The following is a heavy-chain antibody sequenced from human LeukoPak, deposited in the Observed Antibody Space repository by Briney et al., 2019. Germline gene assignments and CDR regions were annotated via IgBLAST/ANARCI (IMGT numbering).Heavy chain of an antibody. CDR1: GYTFTSYG. CDR2: ISAYNGNT. J-gene: IGHJ5*02. CDR3: ARDRWQQLSLGWFDP. Sequence: APVKVSCKASGYTFTSYGISWVRQAPGQGLEWMGWISAYNGNTNYAQKLQGRVTMTTDTSTSTAYMELRSLRSDDTAVYYCARDRWQQLSLGWFDPWGQGTLVTVSS. V-gene: IGHV1-18*01. D-gene: IGHD6-13*01.